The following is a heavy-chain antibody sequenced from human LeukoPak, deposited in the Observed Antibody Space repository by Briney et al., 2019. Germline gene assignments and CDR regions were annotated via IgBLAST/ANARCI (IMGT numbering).Heavy chain of an antibody. CDR1: GYTFTSYD. CDR2: MNPNSGNT. D-gene: IGHD3-3*01. J-gene: IGHJ4*02. V-gene: IGHV1-8*01. CDR3: ARVYDFWSAQYYFDY. Sequence: ASVKVSCKASGYTFTSYDINWVRQATGQGLEWMGWMNPNSGNTGYAQKFQGRVTMTRNTSISTAYMEPSSLRSEDTAVYYCARVYDFWSAQYYFDYWGQGTLVTVSS.